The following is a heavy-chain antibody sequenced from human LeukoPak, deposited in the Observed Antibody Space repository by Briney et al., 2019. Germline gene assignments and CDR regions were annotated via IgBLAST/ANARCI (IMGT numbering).Heavy chain of an antibody. V-gene: IGHV4-4*07. CDR2: IYTSGST. J-gene: IGHJ4*02. CDR1: GGSISSYS. Sequence: PSETPSLTCTVSGGSISSYSWSWIRQPAGKGLEWIGRIYTSGSTKCNPSLTSRVTMSVDTSKNQFSLKLRSVTAADTAVYYCARAVHCSGGSCYFDYWGQGTLVTVSS. D-gene: IGHD2-15*01. CDR3: ARAVHCSGGSCYFDY.